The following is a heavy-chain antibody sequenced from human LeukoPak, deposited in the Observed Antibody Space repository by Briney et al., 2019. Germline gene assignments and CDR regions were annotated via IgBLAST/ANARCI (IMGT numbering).Heavy chain of an antibody. D-gene: IGHD3-22*01. Sequence: GGSLRLSCAASGFTVSSNYMSWVRQAPGKGLEWVSVIYSGGSTYYADSVKGRFTISRDNSKNTLYLQMNSLRAEDTAVYYRASLLYYYDMGGDAFDIWGQGTMVTVSS. CDR1: GFTVSSNY. V-gene: IGHV3-66*01. CDR2: IYSGGST. J-gene: IGHJ3*02. CDR3: ASLLYYYDMGGDAFDI.